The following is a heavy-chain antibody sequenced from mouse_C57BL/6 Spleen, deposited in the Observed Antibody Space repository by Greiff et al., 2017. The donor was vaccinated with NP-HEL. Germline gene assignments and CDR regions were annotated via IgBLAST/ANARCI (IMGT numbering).Heavy chain of an antibody. CDR3: ANYGNYRRFAY. Sequence: QVQLQQPGAELVKPGASVKMSCKASGYPFTSYWITWVKQRPGQGLEWIGDISPGSGSTNTNEKFKSKATLTVDTSSSTAYMQLSILTAEDSAVYYCANYGNYRRFAYWGQGTLVTVSA. CDR2: ISPGSGST. J-gene: IGHJ3*01. V-gene: IGHV1-55*01. D-gene: IGHD2-1*01. CDR1: GYPFTSYW.